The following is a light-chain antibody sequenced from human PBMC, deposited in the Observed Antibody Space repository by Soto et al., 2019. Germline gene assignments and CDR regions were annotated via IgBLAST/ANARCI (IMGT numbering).Light chain of an antibody. CDR1: SSDVGGYNF. CDR2: DVT. J-gene: IGLJ2*01. Sequence: ALTQPPSASGSPGQSVTISCTGASSDVGGYNFVSWYQHHPGKAPRLMIYDVTQRPSGVPDRFSGSKSGNTASLTVSGLQVDEEAYYYCSSYAGSSIPVAFGGGTKLPVL. V-gene: IGLV2-8*01. CDR3: SSYAGSSIPVA.